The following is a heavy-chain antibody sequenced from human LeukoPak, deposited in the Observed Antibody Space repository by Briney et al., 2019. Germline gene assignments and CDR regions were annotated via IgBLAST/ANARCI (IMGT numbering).Heavy chain of an antibody. D-gene: IGHD3-10*01. CDR1: GYTFTSYG. J-gene: IGHJ4*02. Sequence: ASVKVSCKASGYTFTSYGISWVRQAPGQGLEWMGWISAYNGNTNYAQKLQGRVTMTTDTSTSTAYMELRSLRSDDTAVYYCARVSWRALWFGELLPPNPFDYWGQGTLVTVSS. V-gene: IGHV1-18*01. CDR3: ARVSWRALWFGELLPPNPFDY. CDR2: ISAYNGNT.